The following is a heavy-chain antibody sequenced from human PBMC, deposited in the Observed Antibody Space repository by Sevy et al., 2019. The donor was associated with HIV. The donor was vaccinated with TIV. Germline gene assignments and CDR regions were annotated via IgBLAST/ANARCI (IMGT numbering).Heavy chain of an antibody. D-gene: IGHD3-10*01. CDR1: GFTFSSYS. Sequence: GGSLRLSCAASGFTFSSYSMDWVRQAPGKGLEWVSSISSSSSYIYYADSVKGRFTISRDNAKNSLYLQMNSLRAEDTAVYYCARVVRGSYYYYGMDVWGQGTTVTVSS. J-gene: IGHJ6*02. CDR2: ISSSSSYI. CDR3: ARVVRGSYYYYGMDV. V-gene: IGHV3-21*01.